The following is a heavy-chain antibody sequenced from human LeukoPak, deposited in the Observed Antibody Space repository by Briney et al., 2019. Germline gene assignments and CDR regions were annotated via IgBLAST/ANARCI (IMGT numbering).Heavy chain of an antibody. CDR1: GFIFSNYI. V-gene: IGHV3-21*01. CDR2: ITNSSKYT. J-gene: IGHJ4*02. CDR3: ARSYGGSGFSD. Sequence: GGSLRLSCAASGFIFSNYIMNWLRQAPGKGLEWVASITNSSKYTYYADSEKGRFTISRDNAKHSLYLQMNSLRAEDKAVYYCARSYGGSGFSDWGQGTLVTVSS. D-gene: IGHD3-3*01.